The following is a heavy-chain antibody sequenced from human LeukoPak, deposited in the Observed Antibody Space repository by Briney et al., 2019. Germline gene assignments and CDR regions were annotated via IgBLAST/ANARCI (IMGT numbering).Heavy chain of an antibody. J-gene: IGHJ6*03. D-gene: IGHD2-15*01. Sequence: ASVKVSFKASGYTFTSYDINWVRQATGQGLEWMGWMNPNSGNTGYAQKFQGRVTMTRDTSISTAYVELSRLRSDDTAVYYCARSSRPCSGGSCYLYSYYYHNMDVWGKGTTVTISS. CDR2: MNPNSGNT. CDR1: GYTFTSYD. CDR3: ARSSRPCSGGSCYLYSYYYHNMDV. V-gene: IGHV1-8*02.